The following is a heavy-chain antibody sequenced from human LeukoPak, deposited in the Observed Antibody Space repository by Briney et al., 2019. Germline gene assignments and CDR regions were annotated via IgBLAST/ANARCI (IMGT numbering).Heavy chain of an antibody. CDR2: ISGSGGST. CDR1: GFTFSSYA. V-gene: IGHV3-23*01. J-gene: IGHJ4*02. Sequence: GSLRLSCAASGFTFSSYAMSWVRQAPGKGLEWVSAISGSGGSTYYADSVKGRFTISRDNSKNTLYLQMNSLRAEDTAVYYCARGGSDGYNYRLFDYWGQGTLVTVSS. CDR3: ARGGSDGYNYRLFDY. D-gene: IGHD5-24*01.